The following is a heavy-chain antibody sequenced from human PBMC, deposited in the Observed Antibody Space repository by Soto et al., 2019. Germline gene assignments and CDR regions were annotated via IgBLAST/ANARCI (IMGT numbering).Heavy chain of an antibody. J-gene: IGHJ3*02. V-gene: IGHV3-53*01. Sequence: PGWSLRLSCAASGFTVSSNYMSWVRQAPGKGLEWVSVIYSGGSTYYADSVKGRFTISRDNSKNTLYLQMNSLRAEDTAVYYCASNMPDSSGYLSAFDIWGQGTMVTVSS. CDR2: IYSGGST. D-gene: IGHD3-22*01. CDR1: GFTVSSNY. CDR3: ASNMPDSSGYLSAFDI.